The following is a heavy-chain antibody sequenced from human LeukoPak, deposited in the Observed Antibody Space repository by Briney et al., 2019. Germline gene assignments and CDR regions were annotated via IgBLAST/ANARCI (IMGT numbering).Heavy chain of an antibody. Sequence: ETLSHTRAVPGGSFWGYYWRGIRQPPGERLEWRGEINHSVSATYNPSLKSRVTISVDTSKNQFSLKLSSVTAADTAVYYCASEPLWFRGRYFDYWGQGTLVTVSS. CDR3: ASEPLWFRGRYFDY. V-gene: IGHV4-34*01. CDR1: GGSFWGYY. D-gene: IGHD3-10*01. J-gene: IGHJ4*02. CDR2: INHSVSA.